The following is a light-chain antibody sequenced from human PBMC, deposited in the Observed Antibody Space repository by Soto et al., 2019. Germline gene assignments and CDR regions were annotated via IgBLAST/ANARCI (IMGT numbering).Light chain of an antibody. J-gene: IGKJ2*01. Sequence: EIVLPQSPGTLSLSPGERATLSCRASPSVSSSYLAWYQQKHGQAPRLLIYGASSRATGIPERFSGSGSVTDFILTISRLEPKDVAVYYCQQYGSRTYTFGQGTKLEIK. CDR2: GAS. CDR3: QQYGSRTYT. CDR1: PSVSSSY. V-gene: IGKV3-20*01.